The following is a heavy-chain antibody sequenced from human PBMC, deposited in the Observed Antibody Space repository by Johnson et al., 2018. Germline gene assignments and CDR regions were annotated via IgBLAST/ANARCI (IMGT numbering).Heavy chain of an antibody. V-gene: IGHV3-11*01. CDR3: ARDPPLDSSSWKPYYYYGMDV. D-gene: IGHD6-13*01. J-gene: IGHJ6*02. CDR2: ISSSGSTI. CDR1: GFTFSDYY. Sequence: QVQLVESGGGLVKPGGSLRLSCAASGFTFSDYYMSWIRQAPGKGLEGVSYISSSGSTIYYADSVKGRFTISRDNAKNSLYLQMNSLRAEDTAVYYCARDPPLDSSSWKPYYYYGMDVWGQGTTVTVSS.